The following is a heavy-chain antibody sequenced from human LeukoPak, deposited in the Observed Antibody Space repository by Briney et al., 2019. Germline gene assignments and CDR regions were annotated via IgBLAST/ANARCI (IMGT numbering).Heavy chain of an antibody. Sequence: RTGGSLRLSCAASGFTFSSYAMSWVRQAPGKGLEWVSAISGSGGSTYYADSVKGRLTISRDNAKNTLYLQMNSLRAEDTAVYYCVRRDGDLYYWGQGTLVTVSS. V-gene: IGHV3-23*01. CDR2: ISGSGGST. CDR1: GFTFSSYA. CDR3: VRRDGDLYY. J-gene: IGHJ4*02. D-gene: IGHD4-17*01.